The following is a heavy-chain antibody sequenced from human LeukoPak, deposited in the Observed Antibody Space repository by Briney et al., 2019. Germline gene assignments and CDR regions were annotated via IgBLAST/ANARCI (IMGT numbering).Heavy chain of an antibody. V-gene: IGHV4-39*01. CDR2: IYYTRST. D-gene: IGHD2/OR15-2a*01. J-gene: IGHJ5*02. CDR1: GGSISDSNNY. CDR3: ARTPNIHWFDP. Sequence: PSETLSLTCTVSGGSISDSNNYWGWIRQSPGKGLEWIGSIYYTRSTYYNPSLKSRVTISGDTSRNQISLNLRSVTAADTAVYYCARTPNIHWFDPWGQGTLVTVSS.